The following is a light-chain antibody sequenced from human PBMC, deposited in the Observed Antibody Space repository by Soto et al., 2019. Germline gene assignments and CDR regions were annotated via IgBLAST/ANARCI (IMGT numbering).Light chain of an antibody. Sequence: QSALTQPASVSGSPGQSITISCTGTSSDIGSYDLVSWYQQHPGKAPKLIIYEATKRPSDVSDRFSGSKSGNAASLTISGLQADDEAHYHCCTYAGRSNGVFGGGTELTVL. J-gene: IGLJ3*02. V-gene: IGLV2-23*01. CDR1: SSDIGSYDL. CDR3: CTYAGRSNGV. CDR2: EAT.